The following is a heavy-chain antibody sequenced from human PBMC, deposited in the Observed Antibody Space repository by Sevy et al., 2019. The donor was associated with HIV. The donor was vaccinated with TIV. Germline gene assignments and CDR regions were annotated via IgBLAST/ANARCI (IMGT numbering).Heavy chain of an antibody. D-gene: IGHD2-15*01. Sequence: SETLSLTCTVSGGSISSYYWSWIRQPPGKGLEWIGYIYYSGSTHYNPSLKSRVTISVDTSKNQFSLKLSSVTAADTAVYYCASVGLYCSGGSCQIDYWGQGTLVTVSS. V-gene: IGHV4-59*01. CDR3: ASVGLYCSGGSCQIDY. J-gene: IGHJ4*02. CDR2: IYYSGST. CDR1: GGSISSYY.